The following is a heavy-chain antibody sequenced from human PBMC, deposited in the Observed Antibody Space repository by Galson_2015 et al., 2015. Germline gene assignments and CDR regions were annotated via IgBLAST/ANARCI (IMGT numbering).Heavy chain of an antibody. V-gene: IGHV5-51*01. D-gene: IGHD2-8*01. Sequence: QSGAEVKKPGESLKISCKGSGYSFTSYWIGWVRQMPGKGLEWMGIIYPGDSDTRYSPSFQGQVTISADKSISTAYLQWSSLKASDTAMYYCASLNCTNGVCENWYFDLWGRGTLVTVSS. CDR2: IYPGDSDT. CDR1: GYSFTSYW. J-gene: IGHJ2*01. CDR3: ASLNCTNGVCENWYFDL.